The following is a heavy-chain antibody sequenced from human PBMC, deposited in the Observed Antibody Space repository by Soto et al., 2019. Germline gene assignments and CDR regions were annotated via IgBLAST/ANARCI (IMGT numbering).Heavy chain of an antibody. J-gene: IGHJ4*02. V-gene: IGHV4-31*03. D-gene: IGHD2-2*02. CDR1: GGSISSGGYY. Sequence: SETLSLTCTVSGGSISSGGYYWSWIRQHPGKGLEWIGYIYYSGSTYYNPSLKSRVTISVDTSKNQFSLKLSSVTAADTAVYYCARDHLRSAATAIPDEYFDYWGQGTLVTVSS. CDR3: ARDHLRSAATAIPDEYFDY. CDR2: IYYSGST.